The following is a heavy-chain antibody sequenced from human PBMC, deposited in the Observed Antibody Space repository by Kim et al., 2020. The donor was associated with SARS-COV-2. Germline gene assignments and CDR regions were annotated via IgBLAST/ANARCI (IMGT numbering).Heavy chain of an antibody. D-gene: IGHD2-15*01. J-gene: IGHJ4*02. CDR2: ISSTGKYI. Sequence: GGSLRLSCAASGFTFSGNNLNWVRQAPGKGLEWVSSISSTGKYIYYADSVKGRFTISRDNAKNSLYLQMNSLRAEDTAVYYCARARWTPNYYFDYGGQGTLVTVSS. V-gene: IGHV3-21*01. CDR3: ARARWTPNYYFDY. CDR1: GFTFSGNN.